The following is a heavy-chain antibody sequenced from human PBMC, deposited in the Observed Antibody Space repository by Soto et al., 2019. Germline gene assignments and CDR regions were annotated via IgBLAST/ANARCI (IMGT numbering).Heavy chain of an antibody. CDR2: ISSSSSTI. CDR3: ARESSSGWSSAEYFQH. D-gene: IGHD6-19*01. V-gene: IGHV3-48*01. CDR1: GFTFSSYS. Sequence: GGSLRLSCAASGFTFSSYSMNWVRQAPGKGLEWVSYISSSSSTIYYADSVKGRFTISRDNAKNSLYLQMNSLRAEDTAVYYCARESSSGWSSAEYFQHWGQGTLVTVSS. J-gene: IGHJ1*01.